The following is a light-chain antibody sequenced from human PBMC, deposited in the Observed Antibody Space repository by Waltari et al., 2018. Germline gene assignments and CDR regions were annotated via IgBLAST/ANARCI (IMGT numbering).Light chain of an antibody. CDR3: QQYNSYSPRHT. CDR1: QSISSW. CDR2: KAP. Sequence: DIQMTQSPSTLSASVGDRVTITCRASQSISSWLAWYQQKPGKAPKLLIYKAPSLESGVPSRFSGSGSGTEFTLTISSLQPDDFATYYCQQYNSYSPRHTFGQGTKLEIK. J-gene: IGKJ2*01. V-gene: IGKV1-5*03.